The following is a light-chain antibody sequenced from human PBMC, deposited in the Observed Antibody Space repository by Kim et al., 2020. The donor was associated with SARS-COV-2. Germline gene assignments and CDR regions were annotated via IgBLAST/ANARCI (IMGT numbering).Light chain of an antibody. CDR2: DVS. Sequence: QSVTISCTGSSRDIGGYNYVSWYQQHPGKAPKLVIFDVSKRPSGVPDRFSGSKSANTASLTVSGLRAEDEADYFCCAFAGTYNFYVFGSGTKVTVL. CDR1: SRDIGGYNY. CDR3: CAFAGTYNFYV. V-gene: IGLV2-11*01. J-gene: IGLJ1*01.